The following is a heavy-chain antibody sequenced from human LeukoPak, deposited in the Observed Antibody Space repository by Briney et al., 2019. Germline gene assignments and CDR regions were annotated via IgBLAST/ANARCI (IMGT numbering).Heavy chain of an antibody. CDR2: INAGNGNT. D-gene: IGHD3-3*01. V-gene: IGHV1-3*01. CDR3: ARGPAEWLLPPKAAFDL. J-gene: IGHJ3*01. Sequence: ASVKVSCKASGYTFTSYAIHWVRHAPGQRLEWMGWINAGNGNTKYSQKFQARVTITRDTSASTAYLEPSSLRSDDTAVYYCARGPAEWLLPPKAAFDLWGQGTMVTVSS. CDR1: GYTFTSYA.